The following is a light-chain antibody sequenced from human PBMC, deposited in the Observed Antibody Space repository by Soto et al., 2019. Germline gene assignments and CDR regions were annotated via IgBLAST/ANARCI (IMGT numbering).Light chain of an antibody. CDR3: QQYNSWPLT. Sequence: VLTQSPGNLSLSPGDRATPSCRASQSVSTFLAWYQQRPGQAPRLLIYDASNRATGIPTRISGSGSGTEFTLNISSLQSEDFAVYYCQQYNSWPLTFGGGTKVEIK. CDR2: DAS. V-gene: IGKV3D-15*01. J-gene: IGKJ4*01. CDR1: QSVSTF.